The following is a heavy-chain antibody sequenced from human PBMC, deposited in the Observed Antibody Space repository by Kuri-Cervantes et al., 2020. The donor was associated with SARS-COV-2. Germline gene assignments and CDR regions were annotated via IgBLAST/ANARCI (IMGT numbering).Heavy chain of an antibody. Sequence: GGSLRLSCKASGGTFSSYAISWVRQAPGQGLEWMGGIIPIFGTANYAQKFQGRVTITADKSTSTAYMELSSLRSEDTAVYYCARKYSSGWYGINWFDPWGQGTLVTVSS. CDR2: IIPIFGTA. J-gene: IGHJ5*02. CDR3: ARKYSSGWYGINWFDP. D-gene: IGHD6-19*01. V-gene: IGHV1-69*06. CDR1: GGTFSSYA.